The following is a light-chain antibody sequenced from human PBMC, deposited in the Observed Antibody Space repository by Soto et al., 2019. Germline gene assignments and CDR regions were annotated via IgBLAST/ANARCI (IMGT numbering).Light chain of an antibody. CDR2: GAS. Sequence: EIVMTQSPATLSVSPGERATLSCRASQSVSSNLAWYQQKPGQAPRLLIYGASTRATGIPARFSGSWSGTEFTLTISSLQSEDVAVYYCQQYNNWPLTFGGGTKVEIK. V-gene: IGKV3-15*01. J-gene: IGKJ4*01. CDR1: QSVSSN. CDR3: QQYNNWPLT.